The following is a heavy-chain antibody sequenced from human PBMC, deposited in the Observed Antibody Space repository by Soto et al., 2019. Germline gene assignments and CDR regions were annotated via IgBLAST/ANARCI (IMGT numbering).Heavy chain of an antibody. D-gene: IGHD1-26*01. J-gene: IGHJ6*02. Sequence: QVQLVESGGGVVQPGRSLRLSCAASGFTFSNYAIHWVRQAPGKGLEWVAFISYDGSNKYYADSVKGRFTISRDNSKNTLYQQMNTLTVEDTAVYYCAREDSGTYIYYNYYAMDVWCQGTTVPVSS. CDR2: ISYDGSNK. V-gene: IGHV3-30-3*01. CDR3: AREDSGTYIYYNYYAMDV. CDR1: GFTFSNYA.